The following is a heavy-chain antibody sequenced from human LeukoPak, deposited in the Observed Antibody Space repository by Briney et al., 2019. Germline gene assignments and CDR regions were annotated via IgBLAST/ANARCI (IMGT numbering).Heavy chain of an antibody. CDR2: ISPDGSTT. Sequence: GGSLRLSCAASGFTFSSYWMHWVRQAPGKGLVWVSRISPDGSTTGHADSVKGRFTTSRDNAKNTLFLQMNSLRAEDTAEYYCAREPSSTEAYFDYWGQGTLVTVSS. CDR3: AREPSSTEAYFDY. J-gene: IGHJ4*02. V-gene: IGHV3-74*01. D-gene: IGHD6-13*01. CDR1: GFTFSSYW.